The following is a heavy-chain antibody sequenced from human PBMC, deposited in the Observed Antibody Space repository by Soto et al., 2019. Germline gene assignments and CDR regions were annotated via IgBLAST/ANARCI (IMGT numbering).Heavy chain of an antibody. CDR3: ASLFRDFWSGYYIDP. V-gene: IGHV4-30-2*01. J-gene: IGHJ5*02. Sequence: SETLSLTCAVSGGSISSGGYSWSWIRQPPGKGLEWIGYIYHSGSTYYNPSLKSRVTISVDRSKNQFSLKLSSVTAADTAVYYCASLFRDFWSGYYIDPWGQGTLVTVSS. D-gene: IGHD3-3*01. CDR2: IYHSGST. CDR1: GGSISSGGYS.